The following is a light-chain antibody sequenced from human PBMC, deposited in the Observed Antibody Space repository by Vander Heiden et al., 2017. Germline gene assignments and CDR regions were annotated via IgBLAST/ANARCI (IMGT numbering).Light chain of an antibody. CDR2: GAS. Sequence: EIVLTQSPGTLSLSPGERATLSCRASQSVSSSYLAWYQQNPGQAPRLLIYGASSRATGIPDRFSGSGSGTDFTLGISRLEPEDFAVYYCQQYGSSPPYTFGQGTKLEIK. J-gene: IGKJ2*01. CDR3: QQYGSSPPYT. CDR1: QSVSSSY. V-gene: IGKV3-20*01.